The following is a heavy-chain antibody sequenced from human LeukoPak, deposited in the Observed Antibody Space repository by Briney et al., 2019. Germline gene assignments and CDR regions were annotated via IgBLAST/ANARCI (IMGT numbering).Heavy chain of an antibody. CDR3: ARVNEYCSSTSCSAKYHYYYGMDV. CDR2: IYYSGTT. V-gene: IGHV4-59*01. J-gene: IGHJ6*02. Sequence: AETLSLTCTVSGGSISRYYWSWIRQPPGKGLEWIGYIYYSGTTNYNPSLKSRVTISVDTSKNQFSLKLSSVTAADTAVYYCARVNEYCSSTSCSAKYHYYYGMDVWGQGTTVTVSS. CDR1: GGSISRYY. D-gene: IGHD2-2*01.